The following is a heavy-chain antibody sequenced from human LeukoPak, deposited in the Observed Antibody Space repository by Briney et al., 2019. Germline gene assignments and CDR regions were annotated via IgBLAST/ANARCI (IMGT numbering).Heavy chain of an antibody. J-gene: IGHJ4*02. Sequence: SETLSLTCSVSGASISSGSNYWGWIRQPPGKTLEWIGSIYSSGSTYYNPSLKSRVIIIIDTPKNHFSLTLSSVTAADTAVYYCARDYSGWYLPFDYWGQGTLVTVSS. CDR3: ARDYSGWYLPFDY. CDR2: IYSSGST. V-gene: IGHV4-39*07. CDR1: GASISSGSNY. D-gene: IGHD6-19*01.